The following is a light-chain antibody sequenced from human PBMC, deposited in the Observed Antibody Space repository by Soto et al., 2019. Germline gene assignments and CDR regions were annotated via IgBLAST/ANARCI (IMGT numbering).Light chain of an antibody. CDR1: QGISTY. Sequence: IPMTQSPASLSASVGDRVTITCRASQGISTYLNWYQQKPGKAPKLLIYAASSLQSGVPSRFSGSGSGTDFTLTISSLQPEDFATYYCQQSYSTPLTFGGGTKVDNK. V-gene: IGKV1-39*01. J-gene: IGKJ4*01. CDR3: QQSYSTPLT. CDR2: AAS.